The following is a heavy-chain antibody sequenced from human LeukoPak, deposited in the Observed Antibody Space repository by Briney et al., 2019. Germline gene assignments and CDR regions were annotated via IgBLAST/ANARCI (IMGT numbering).Heavy chain of an antibody. D-gene: IGHD6-6*01. CDR3: ARHEALAAPRD. Sequence: SETLSLTCTVSGGSISGYYGSWIRQPPGKGLEWIGYIHYSGSTSYSPSLKSRVTISVDTSKMQFSLKLSSVTAADTAVYYCARHEALAAPRDWGQGTLVTVSS. CDR2: IHYSGST. V-gene: IGHV4-59*08. J-gene: IGHJ4*02. CDR1: GGSISGYY.